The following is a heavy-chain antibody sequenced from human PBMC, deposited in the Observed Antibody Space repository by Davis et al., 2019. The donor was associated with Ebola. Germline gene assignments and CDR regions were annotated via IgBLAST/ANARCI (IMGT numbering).Heavy chain of an antibody. J-gene: IGHJ4*02. CDR2: INHSGST. D-gene: IGHD5-18*01. CDR3: ARGHSYGY. Sequence: MPSETLSPTCALYGGSFSGYYWSWIRQPPGKGLEWIGEINHSGSTNYNPSLKSRVTISVDTSKNQFSLKLSSVTAADTAVYYCARGHSYGYWGQGALVTVSS. CDR1: GGSFSGYY. V-gene: IGHV4-34*01.